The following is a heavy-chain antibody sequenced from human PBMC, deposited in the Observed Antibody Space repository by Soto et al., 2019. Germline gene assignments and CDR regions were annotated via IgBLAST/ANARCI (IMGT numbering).Heavy chain of an antibody. CDR1: GYSFTSYW. CDR2: IYPGDCDT. Sequence: PGESLKIYCKGSGYSFTSYWIGWVRQMPGKGLEWMGIIYPGDCDTRYSPSFQGQVNISADKSISTAYLQWSSLKASDTAMYYCARHRRITIFGVVTNNWFDPWGQGTLVTVSS. V-gene: IGHV5-51*01. J-gene: IGHJ5*02. CDR3: ARHRRITIFGVVTNNWFDP. D-gene: IGHD3-3*01.